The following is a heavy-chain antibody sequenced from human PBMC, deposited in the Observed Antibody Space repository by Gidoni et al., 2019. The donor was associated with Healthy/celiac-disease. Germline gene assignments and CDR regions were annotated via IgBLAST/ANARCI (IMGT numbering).Heavy chain of an antibody. V-gene: IGHV4-39*01. Sequence: QLQLQESGPGLVKPSETLSLTCTVSGGSISSSSYYWGWIRQPPGKGLEWIGSIYYSGSTYYNPSLKSRVTISVDTSKNQFSLKLSSVTAADTAVYYCARLIKVVEAFDIWGQGTMVTVSS. CDR3: ARLIKVVEAFDI. CDR2: IYYSGST. CDR1: GGSISSSSYY. D-gene: IGHD2-15*01. J-gene: IGHJ3*02.